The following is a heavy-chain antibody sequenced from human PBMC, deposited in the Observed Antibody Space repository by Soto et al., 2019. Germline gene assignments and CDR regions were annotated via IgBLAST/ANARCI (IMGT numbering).Heavy chain of an antibody. V-gene: IGHV1-18*01. CDR3: ARVGWSVVVGMGFDY. Sequence: GASVKVACKASGYTFTSYCISWVRQAPGQGLEWMGWISAYNGNTNYAQKLQGRVTMTTDTSTSTAYMELRSLRSDDTAVYYCARVGWSVVVGMGFDYWGQGTLVTVS. CDR1: GYTFTSYC. D-gene: IGHD2-2*01. J-gene: IGHJ4*02. CDR2: ISAYNGNT.